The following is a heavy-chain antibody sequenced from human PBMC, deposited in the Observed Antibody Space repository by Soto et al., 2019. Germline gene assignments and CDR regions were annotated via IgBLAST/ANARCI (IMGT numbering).Heavy chain of an antibody. D-gene: IGHD1-26*01. CDR3: ARWDRGVFDL. CDR1: GFTFSYYW. J-gene: IGHJ3*01. V-gene: IGHV3-74*01. Sequence: EVQLVESGGGLVRPGGSLRLSCAASGFTFSYYWMHWVRQAPGKGLVWVSRIHSDGSSTTYADFVKGRFIISTDNDRKTVHLHTNSLTIEDTAVYYFARWDRGVFDLWGQGTVVTVSS. CDR2: IHSDGSST.